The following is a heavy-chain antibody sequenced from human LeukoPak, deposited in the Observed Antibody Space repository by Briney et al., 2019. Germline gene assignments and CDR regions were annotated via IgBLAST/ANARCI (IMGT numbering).Heavy chain of an antibody. Sequence: ASVKVSCKASGGTFSSYAISWVRQAPGQGLEWMGGIIPIFGTANYAQKFQGRATITTDESTSTAYMELSSLTSEDTAVYYCASRQPGPNNSGFLKPYYYYYYMDVWGKGTTVTVSS. CDR2: IIPIFGTA. J-gene: IGHJ6*03. CDR3: ASRQPGPNNSGFLKPYYYYYYMDV. CDR1: GGTFSSYA. V-gene: IGHV1-69*05. D-gene: IGHD3-3*01.